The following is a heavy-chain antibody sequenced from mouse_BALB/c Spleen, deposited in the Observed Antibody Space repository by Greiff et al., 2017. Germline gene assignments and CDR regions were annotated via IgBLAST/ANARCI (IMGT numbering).Heavy chain of an antibody. CDR1: GFTFSSYT. Sequence: EVQVVESGGGLVKPGGSLKLSCAASGFTFSSYTMSWVRQTPEKRLEWVATISSGGGNTYYPDSVKGRFTISRDNAKNNLYLQMSSLRSEDTALYYCARLDYDYYAMDYWGQGTSVTVSS. J-gene: IGHJ4*01. V-gene: IGHV5-9*03. CDR3: ARLDYDYYAMDY. D-gene: IGHD2-4*01. CDR2: ISSGGGNT.